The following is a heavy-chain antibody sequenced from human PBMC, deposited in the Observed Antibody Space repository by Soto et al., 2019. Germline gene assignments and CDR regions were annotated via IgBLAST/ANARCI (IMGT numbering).Heavy chain of an antibody. D-gene: IGHD1-1*01. V-gene: IGHV1-2*04. CDR3: ARGVRYRFRNVGHYYYYMDF. Sequence: ASVKVSCKASGYSFIGDHMHWVRQAPGQGLEWMEWINPNSGGADSTQKFQGWVTMTRDTSISTTFVNRSALRSDDTAVCYCARGVRYRFRNVGHYYYYMDFWGKGTSVTVS. CDR1: GYSFIGDH. CDR2: INPNSGGA. J-gene: IGHJ6*03.